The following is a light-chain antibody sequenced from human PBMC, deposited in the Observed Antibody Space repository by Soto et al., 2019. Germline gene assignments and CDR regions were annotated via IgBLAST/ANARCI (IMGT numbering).Light chain of an antibody. CDR2: SNH. CDR1: SSNIGSNT. V-gene: IGLV1-44*01. J-gene: IGLJ1*01. Sequence: QSVLTQPPSASGTPGQRVTISCSGSSSNIGSNTVNWYQQLPGTARKLRMYSNHQRPSGGPGRFSGSKSGTHHSLGINALPSADEADYYCATWDDSLNALYVFGTGTKVTVL. CDR3: ATWDDSLNALYV.